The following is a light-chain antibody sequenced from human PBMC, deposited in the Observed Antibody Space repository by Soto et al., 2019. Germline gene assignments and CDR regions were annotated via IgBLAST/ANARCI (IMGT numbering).Light chain of an antibody. CDR2: DAS. CDR3: QQYDNMPPMYT. V-gene: IGKV1-33*01. Sequence: DIQMTQSPSSLSASVGDRVTITCQASQDISIYLNWYQQKPGKAPKLQIYDASNLETGVPLRFRGRGSGTDFPFTISSLQPEDIATYYCQQYDNMPPMYTFGQGTKREIK. CDR1: QDISIY. J-gene: IGKJ2*01.